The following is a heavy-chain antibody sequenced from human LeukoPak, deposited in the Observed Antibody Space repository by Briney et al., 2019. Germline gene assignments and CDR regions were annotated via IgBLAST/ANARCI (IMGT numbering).Heavy chain of an antibody. J-gene: IGHJ4*02. V-gene: IGHV4-39*01. CDR3: ARGGGSGGSGSYLGY. CDR2: MYYSGST. CDR1: SGSISNSTFY. D-gene: IGHD3-10*01. Sequence: SETLSLTCTVSSGSISNSTFYWGWIRQPPGKGLEWIGSMYYSGSTYYNPSLKSRVTITVDTSKNQFSLKLTSVTAADTAVYYCARGGGSGGSGSYLGYWGQGSLVTVSS.